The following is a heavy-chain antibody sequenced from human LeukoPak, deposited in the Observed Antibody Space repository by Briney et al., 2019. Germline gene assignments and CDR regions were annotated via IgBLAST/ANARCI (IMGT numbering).Heavy chain of an antibody. V-gene: IGHV3-30*18. CDR1: GFTFSSYG. D-gene: IGHD3-22*01. Sequence: GGSLRLSCAASGFTFSSYGMHWVRQAPGKGLEWVAVISYDGSNKYYADSVKGRFTISRDNSKNTLYLQMSSLRAEDTAVYYCAKDLTNYYDSSGYDYWGQGTLVTVSS. J-gene: IGHJ4*02. CDR2: ISYDGSNK. CDR3: AKDLTNYYDSSGYDY.